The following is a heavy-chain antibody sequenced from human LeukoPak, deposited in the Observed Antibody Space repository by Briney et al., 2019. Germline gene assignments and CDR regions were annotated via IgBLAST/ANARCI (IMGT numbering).Heavy chain of an antibody. CDR3: AREYSAFDY. D-gene: IGHD5-12*01. CDR2: IYYSGST. J-gene: IGHJ4*02. V-gene: IGHV4-61*08. Sequence: SETLSLTCTVSGDPSSTSSDYKWTWIRQPPRKGLAWIGYIYYSGSTNYNPSLQSRVTISVDTSNNQFSLKLTSVTAADTAVYYCAREYSAFDYWGQGTLVTVSS. CDR1: GDPSSTSSDY.